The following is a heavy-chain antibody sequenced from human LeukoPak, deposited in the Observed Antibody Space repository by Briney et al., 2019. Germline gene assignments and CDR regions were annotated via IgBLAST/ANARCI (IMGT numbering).Heavy chain of an antibody. J-gene: IGHJ4*02. CDR2: ISAYNGNT. D-gene: IGHD3-10*01. V-gene: IGHV1-18*01. CDR1: GYTFTSYG. CDR3: AGDRGTERYYYGSGSYYNPNYFDY. Sequence: ASVKVSCKASGYTFTSYGISWVRQAPGQGLEWMGWISAYNGNTNYAQKLQGRVTMTTDTSTSTAYMELRSLRSDDTAVYYCAGDRGTERYYYGSGSYYNPNYFDYWGQGTLVTVSS.